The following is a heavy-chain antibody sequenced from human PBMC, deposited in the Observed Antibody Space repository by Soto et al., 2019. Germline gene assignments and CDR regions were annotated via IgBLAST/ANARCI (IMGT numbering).Heavy chain of an antibody. D-gene: IGHD3-9*01. CDR1: GFTFSSYS. Sequence: GGSLRLSCAASGFTFSSYSMNWVRQAPGKWLEWVSSISSSSSYIYYADSVKGRFTISRDNAKNSLYLQMNSLRAEDTAVYYCARDQLNPFDWLSFEDYYYYGMDVWGQGTTVNVSS. CDR2: ISSSSSYI. CDR3: ARDQLNPFDWLSFEDYYYYGMDV. J-gene: IGHJ6*02. V-gene: IGHV3-21*01.